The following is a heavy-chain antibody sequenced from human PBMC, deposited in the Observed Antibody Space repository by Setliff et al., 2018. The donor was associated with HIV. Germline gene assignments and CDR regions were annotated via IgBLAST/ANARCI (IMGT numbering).Heavy chain of an antibody. CDR2: IYHDGTT. J-gene: IGHJ5*01. CDR1: GGSINTSSYY. D-gene: IGHD6-19*01. V-gene: IGHV4-39*07. CDR3: AGQHVTSGWLSLNWFDP. Sequence: SETLSLTCSVSGGSINTSSYYWAWVRQPPGNELEWIGSIYHDGTTHYRSSLRSRAAISIDTSKSQISLKVRSVTAADTAVYFCAGQHVTSGWLSLNWFDPWGQGSRGTVSA.